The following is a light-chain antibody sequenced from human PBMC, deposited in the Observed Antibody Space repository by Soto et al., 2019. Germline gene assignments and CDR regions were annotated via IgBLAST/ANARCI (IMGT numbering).Light chain of an antibody. CDR2: DNN. Sequence: QSVLTQPPSVSGAPGQRVTISGTGSSSNIGAGYGAHWYQQLPGTAPKLLIYDNNNRPTGVPDRFSGSKSGTSASLAITGLHSDDEADYYCQSFDSSLDGVLFGGGTKLTVL. CDR3: QSFDSSLDGVL. V-gene: IGLV1-40*01. CDR1: SSNIGAGYG. J-gene: IGLJ2*01.